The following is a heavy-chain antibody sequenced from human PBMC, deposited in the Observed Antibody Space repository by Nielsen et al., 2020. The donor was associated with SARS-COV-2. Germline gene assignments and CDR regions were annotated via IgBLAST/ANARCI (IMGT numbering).Heavy chain of an antibody. CDR1: GGTFSSYG. CDR3: ARDSSGSYRRVDY. V-gene: IGHV1-46*01. D-gene: IGHD1-26*01. CDR2: INPTNGGT. J-gene: IGHJ4*02. Sequence: ASVKVSCKSSGGTFSSYGITWVRQAPGQGLEWMGLINPTNGGTTYAQKFLGTVTMTRDTSTSTVYMELSSLRSDDTAVYYCARDSSGSYRRVDYWGQGTLVTVSS.